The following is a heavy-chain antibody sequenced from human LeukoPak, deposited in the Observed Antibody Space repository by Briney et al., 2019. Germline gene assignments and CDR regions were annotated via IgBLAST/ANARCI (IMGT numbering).Heavy chain of an antibody. Sequence: GASVKVSCKASGYTFTGYYMHWARQAPGQGLEWMGWINPNSGGTNYAQKFQGRVTMTRDTSISTAYMELSRLRSDDTAVYYCAREEITGTKRNNWFDPWGQGTLVTVSS. V-gene: IGHV1-2*02. CDR1: GYTFTGYY. CDR2: INPNSGGT. CDR3: AREEITGTKRNNWFDP. J-gene: IGHJ5*02. D-gene: IGHD1-7*01.